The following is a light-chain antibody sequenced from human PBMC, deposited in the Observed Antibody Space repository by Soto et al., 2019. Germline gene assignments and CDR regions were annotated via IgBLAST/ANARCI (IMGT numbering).Light chain of an antibody. CDR3: QEYNSALGLYT. J-gene: IGKJ2*01. CDR2: AVS. CDR1: QGITNY. V-gene: IGKV1-27*01. Sequence: DIQMTQSPSSLSASVGDRVTITCRASQGITNYFAWYQQKPGQVPKLLIYAVSTLQSGVPSRFSGSGSGTDFTLTISSLQPEDVATYYCQEYNSALGLYTFGQRTKLEIK.